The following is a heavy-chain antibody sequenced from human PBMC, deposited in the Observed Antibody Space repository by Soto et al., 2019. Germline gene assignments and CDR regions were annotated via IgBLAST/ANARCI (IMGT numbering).Heavy chain of an antibody. J-gene: IGHJ6*02. CDR1: GYTFTSYD. CDR2: MNPNNGNT. D-gene: IGHD6-13*01. CDR3: AAGKGSSWWTDYYYYGMDV. Sequence: ASVKVSCQASGYTFTSYDINWVRQATGQGLEWLRWMNPNNGNTGYAQKFQGRVTMTEDTSTDTAYMELSSLRSEDTAVYYCAAGKGSSWWTDYYYYGMDVWGQGTTVTVSS. V-gene: IGHV1-8*01.